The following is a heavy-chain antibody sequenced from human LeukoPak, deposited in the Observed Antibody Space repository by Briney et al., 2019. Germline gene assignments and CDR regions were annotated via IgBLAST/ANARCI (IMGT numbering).Heavy chain of an antibody. D-gene: IGHD2-15*01. J-gene: IGHJ4*02. CDR1: GFTFSSYG. V-gene: IGHV3-30*02. CDR3: AKSGLNRFDY. CDR2: IRHDGSNR. Sequence: GGSLRLTCAASGFTFSSYGMHWVRQAPGKGLEWVAFIRHDGSNRYYADSVKGRFTISRDNSKNTLYLQMNSLRAGDTAVYYCAKSGLNRFDYWDQGTLVTVSS.